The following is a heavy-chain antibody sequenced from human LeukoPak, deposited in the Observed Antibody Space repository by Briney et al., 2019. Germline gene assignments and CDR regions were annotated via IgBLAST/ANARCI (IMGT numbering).Heavy chain of an antibody. CDR3: ARGSSGRSDY. J-gene: IGHJ4*02. Sequence: PSETLSLTCTVSGGSISSYYWSWIRQPPGKGLEWIGFIYYSGSTTYNPSLRSRVTISVDTSKNQFSLKLSSVTSADTAVYYCARGSSGRSDYWGQGTRVTVSS. D-gene: IGHD6-19*01. CDR1: GGSISSYY. CDR2: IYYSGST. V-gene: IGHV4-59*01.